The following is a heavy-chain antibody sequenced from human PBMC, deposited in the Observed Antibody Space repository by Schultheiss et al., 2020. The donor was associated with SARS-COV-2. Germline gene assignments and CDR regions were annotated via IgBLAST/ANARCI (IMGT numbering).Heavy chain of an antibody. V-gene: IGHV3-7*01. CDR1: GGSFSGYY. CDR3: ARDRGGYGDYGLSRYYYYGMDV. D-gene: IGHD4-17*01. J-gene: IGHJ6*02. CDR2: IKQDGSEK. Sequence: LSLTCAVYGGSFSGYYMSWVRQAPGKGLEWVANIKQDGSEKYYVDSVKGRFTISRDNSKNTLYLQMNSLRAEDTAVYYCARDRGGYGDYGLSRYYYYGMDVWGQGTTVTVSS.